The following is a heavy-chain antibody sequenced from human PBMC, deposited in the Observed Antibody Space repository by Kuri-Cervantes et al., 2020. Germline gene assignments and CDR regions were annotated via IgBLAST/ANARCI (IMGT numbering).Heavy chain of an antibody. CDR1: GFTFSSYS. J-gene: IGHJ4*02. CDR2: ISSSRSYM. V-gene: IGHV3-21*04. Sequence: GESLKISCAASGFTFSSYSMNWVRQAPGKGLEWVSSISSSRSYMYYADSVKGRFTISRDNAKNSLYLQMNSLRAEDTAVYYCARSKPFGESYFDNWGQGTLVTVSS. D-gene: IGHD3-10*01. CDR3: ARSKPFGESYFDN.